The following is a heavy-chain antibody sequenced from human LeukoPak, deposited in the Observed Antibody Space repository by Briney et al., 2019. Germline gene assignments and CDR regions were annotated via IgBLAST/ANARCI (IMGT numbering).Heavy chain of an antibody. D-gene: IGHD5-12*01. Sequence: GGSLRLSCAASGFTFSSYSMNWVRQAPGKGLEWVAIIYSGGSTYYTDSVKGRFTISRDNSKNTLYLQMNSLRAEDTAVYYCARDDGGYGPFDYWGQGTLVTVSS. CDR1: GFTFSSYS. J-gene: IGHJ4*02. V-gene: IGHV3-53*01. CDR3: ARDDGGYGPFDY. CDR2: IYSGGST.